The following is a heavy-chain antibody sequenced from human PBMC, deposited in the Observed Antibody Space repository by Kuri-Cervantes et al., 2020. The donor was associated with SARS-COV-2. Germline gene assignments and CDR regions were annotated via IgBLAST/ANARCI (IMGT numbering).Heavy chain of an antibody. CDR2: MNPNSGCT. J-gene: IGHJ3*02. V-gene: IGHV1-2*04. CDR1: GYTFTDYY. Sequence: ASVKVSCKASGYTFTDYYMHWVRQAPGQGLEWMGWMNPNSGCTNSAQKFQGWVIMTRDTSITTAYMELSRLRSDDTAVDYCARGPSRNYFWGTYRGGWDTFDIWGQGTMVTVSS. D-gene: IGHD3-16*02. CDR3: ARGPSRNYFWGTYRGGWDTFDI.